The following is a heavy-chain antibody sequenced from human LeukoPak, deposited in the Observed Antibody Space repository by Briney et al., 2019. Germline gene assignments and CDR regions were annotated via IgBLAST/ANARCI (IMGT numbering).Heavy chain of an antibody. V-gene: IGHV5-51*01. CDR3: ARRRGASGTINWFDP. D-gene: IGHD3-10*01. J-gene: IGHJ5*02. CDR2: IYPDDSDT. Sequence: GESLKISCETSGYSFTTYWIGWVRQMPGASLEWVGAIYPDDSDTRYSPSFQGQVAISADKSVRTAYLQWNSLKASDTVMYYCARRRGASGTINWFDPWGQGTLVTVSS. CDR1: GYSFTTYW.